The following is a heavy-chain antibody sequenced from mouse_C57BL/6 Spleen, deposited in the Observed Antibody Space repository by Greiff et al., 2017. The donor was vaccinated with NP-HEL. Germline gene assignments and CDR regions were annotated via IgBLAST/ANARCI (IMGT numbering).Heavy chain of an antibody. CDR2: IHPNSGST. CDR3: ARGIPYYYAMDY. CDR1: GYTFTSYW. Sequence: QVQLQQPGAELVKPGASVKLSCKASGYTFTSYWMHWVKQRPGQGLEWIGMIHPNSGSTNYNEKFKRKATLTVDKSSSTAYMQLSSLTSEDSAVYYCARGIPYYYAMDYWGQGTSVTVSS. J-gene: IGHJ4*01. V-gene: IGHV1-64*01.